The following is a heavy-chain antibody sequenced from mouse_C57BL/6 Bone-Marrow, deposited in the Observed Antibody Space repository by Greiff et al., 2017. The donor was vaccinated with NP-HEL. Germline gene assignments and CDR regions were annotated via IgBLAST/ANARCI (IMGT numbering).Heavy chain of an antibody. J-gene: IGHJ2*01. CDR2: IDPSDSYT. Sequence: QVQLQQPGAELVMPGASVKLSCKASGYTFTSYWMHWVKQRPGQGLEWIGEIDPSDSYTNYNQKFKGKSTLTVDKSSSTAYMQLSSLTSEDSAVYYCARVMGYYFDYWGQGTTLTVSS. V-gene: IGHV1-69*01. CDR3: ARVMGYYFDY. CDR1: GYTFTSYW. D-gene: IGHD2-3*01.